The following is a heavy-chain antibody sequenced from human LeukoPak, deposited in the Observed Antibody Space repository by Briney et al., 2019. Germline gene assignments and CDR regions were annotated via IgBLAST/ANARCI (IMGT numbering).Heavy chain of an antibody. CDR2: IYHAGYS. CDR3: ARHRGYSVDF. J-gene: IGHJ4*02. Sequence: SETLSLTCVVSGASIVSTNWYSWVRQPPGKGLEWIGEIYHAGYSNYNPSLKSRVTISVDKSKNQFSLKLRSVTAADTAVFYCARHRGYSVDFWGRGTLVTVSS. CDR1: GASIVSTNW. V-gene: IGHV4/OR15-8*02. D-gene: IGHD4-23*01.